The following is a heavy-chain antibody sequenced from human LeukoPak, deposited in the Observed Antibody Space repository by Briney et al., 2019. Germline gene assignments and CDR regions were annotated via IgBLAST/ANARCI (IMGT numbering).Heavy chain of an antibody. Sequence: GGSLRLSCAASGFTFSSYSMHWVRQAPGKGLEWVAVIWFVGSNKYYADSVKGRFTVSRDNSKNTLYLQMNSLRAEDTAVYYCAIDLCSSTSCYEIRDYYYGMDVWGQGTTVTVSS. J-gene: IGHJ6*02. D-gene: IGHD2-2*01. CDR2: IWFVGSNK. CDR3: AIDLCSSTSCYEIRDYYYGMDV. V-gene: IGHV3-33*01. CDR1: GFTFSSYS.